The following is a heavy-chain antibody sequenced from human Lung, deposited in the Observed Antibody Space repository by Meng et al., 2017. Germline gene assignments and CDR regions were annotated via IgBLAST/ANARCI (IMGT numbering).Heavy chain of an antibody. CDR2: IYYSGST. CDR1: GVSFSSGGYY. D-gene: IGHD3-3*01. CDR3: VRERNRLLDP. Sequence: QVQLQESGPGLVKPSQTLSLTRTVSGVSFSSGGYYWGWIRQHPGRGLEWIGYIYYSGSTFYNPAFKSRVTISVDTSKNQFSLNLNSVSAADTAVYYCVRERNRLLDPWGQGTLVTVSS. V-gene: IGHV4-31*03. J-gene: IGHJ5*02.